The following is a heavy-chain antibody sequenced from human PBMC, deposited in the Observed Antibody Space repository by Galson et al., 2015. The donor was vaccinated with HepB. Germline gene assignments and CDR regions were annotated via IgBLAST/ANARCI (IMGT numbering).Heavy chain of an antibody. CDR3: ARGADGFDY. J-gene: IGHJ4*02. Sequence: SVKVSCKASGYTFTNYAMHWVRQAPGQSLEWMGYIYTDSGNTKYSQKFQGRVTVTRDTSASIAYMELSSLGLEDTAIYYCARGADGFDYWGRGTRVTVSS. V-gene: IGHV1-3*04. CDR2: IYTDSGNT. D-gene: IGHD5-24*01. CDR1: GYTFTNYA.